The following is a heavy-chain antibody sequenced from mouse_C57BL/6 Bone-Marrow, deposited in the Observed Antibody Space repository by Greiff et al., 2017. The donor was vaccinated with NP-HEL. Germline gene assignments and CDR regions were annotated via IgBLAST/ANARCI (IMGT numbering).Heavy chain of an antibody. CDR3: ARLDYYAPGAY. CDR2: IDPGSGNT. Sequence: QVQLKQSGAELVRPGASVKLSCKASGYTFTDYYINWVKQRPAQGLECIARIDPGSGNTYYNEKFKGKATLTAEKSSSTAYMQLSSLTSEDSAVYVCARLDYYAPGAYWGQGTLVTVSA. J-gene: IGHJ3*01. V-gene: IGHV1-76*01. D-gene: IGHD1-1*01. CDR1: GYTFTDYY.